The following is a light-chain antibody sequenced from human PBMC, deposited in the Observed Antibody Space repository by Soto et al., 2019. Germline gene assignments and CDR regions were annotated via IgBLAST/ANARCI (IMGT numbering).Light chain of an antibody. J-gene: IGLJ3*02. Sequence: QSALTQPASVSGSPRQSITISCTGTSSDVGAYNYVSWYQQHPGKVPKLMIYDVSNRPSGISNRFSGSKSGNTASLTISGLQAEDEANYYCSPYTSSSTWVFGGGTKLTVL. CDR2: DVS. V-gene: IGLV2-14*01. CDR3: SPYTSSSTWV. CDR1: SSDVGAYNY.